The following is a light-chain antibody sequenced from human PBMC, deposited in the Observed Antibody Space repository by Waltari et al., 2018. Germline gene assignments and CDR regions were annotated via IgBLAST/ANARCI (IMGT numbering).Light chain of an antibody. V-gene: IGKV3-15*01. CDR3: QQYNNWPPWT. CDR1: QTISSN. Sequence: ETVMTQSTATLSVSPGETATLSCRASQTISSNLAWYQQKPGQAPRLLIHGASTRAIGIPDRFSGSGSGTQFTLTISSLQSEDFAVYYCQQYNNWPPWTFGQGTKVEIK. J-gene: IGKJ1*01. CDR2: GAS.